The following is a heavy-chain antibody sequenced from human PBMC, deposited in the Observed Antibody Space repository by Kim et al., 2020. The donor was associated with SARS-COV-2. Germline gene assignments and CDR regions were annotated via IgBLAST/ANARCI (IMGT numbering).Heavy chain of an antibody. V-gene: IGHV4-59*01. D-gene: IGHD6-13*01. CDR2: IYYSGST. J-gene: IGHJ4*02. Sequence: SETLSLTCSVSGDSITSYYCRWIRQLPGKGLEWLGYIYYSGSTDYNPSLKSRVTISWDTSKNQFSLDLTSVTDADTAVYYCARSEGRGSWHQFDYWGQGVLVTVSS. CDR3: ARSEGRGSWHQFDY. CDR1: GDSITSYY.